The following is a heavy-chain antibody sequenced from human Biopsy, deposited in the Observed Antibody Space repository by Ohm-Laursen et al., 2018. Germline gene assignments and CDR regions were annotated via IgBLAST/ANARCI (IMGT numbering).Heavy chain of an antibody. CDR3: ARDEGLLRAFDI. Sequence: TLSLTCPVSGGSISGHFWSWVRQPAGKGLEWIERIYSNGNTNYNPSLKSRVSMSVDTSKNHFSLNLTSVTAADTAVYYCARDEGLLRAFDIWGQGTLGTVSS. D-gene: IGHD1-26*01. J-gene: IGHJ3*02. CDR2: IYSNGNT. CDR1: GGSISGHF. V-gene: IGHV4-4*07.